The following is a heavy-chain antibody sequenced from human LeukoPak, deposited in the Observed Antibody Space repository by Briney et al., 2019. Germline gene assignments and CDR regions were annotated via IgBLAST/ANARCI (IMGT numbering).Heavy chain of an antibody. CDR1: GITFSGYY. Sequence: GSLRLSCSASGITFSGYYMSWIRQAPGKGLEWIGSIYYRGRTYYNPSLKIRVTISADTSKNQFSLNLNSVTASDTAVYYCARQKILDDNYDSSGYYVDQWGQGSLVTVSS. D-gene: IGHD3-22*01. CDR2: IYYRGRT. J-gene: IGHJ4*02. CDR3: ARQKILDDNYDSSGYYVDQ. V-gene: IGHV4-39*01.